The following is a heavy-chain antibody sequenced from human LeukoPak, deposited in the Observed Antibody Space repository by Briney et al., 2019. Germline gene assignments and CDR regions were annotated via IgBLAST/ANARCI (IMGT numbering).Heavy chain of an antibody. D-gene: IGHD4-17*01. V-gene: IGHV1-18*01. CDR1: GYTFNSYG. J-gene: IGHJ4*02. CDR2: INPYNGNT. Sequence: EASMKVSCKASGYTFNSYGISWVRQAPGQGLECMGWINPYNGNTNYALKVQDRVTMTTDTSTSTAYLELRSLRSDDTAIYYCAREIYGRFDYWGQGTLVTVSS. CDR3: AREIYGRFDY.